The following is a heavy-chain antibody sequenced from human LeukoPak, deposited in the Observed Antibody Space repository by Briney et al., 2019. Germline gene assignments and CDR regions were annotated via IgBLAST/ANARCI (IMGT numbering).Heavy chain of an antibody. D-gene: IGHD1-26*01. J-gene: IGHJ4*02. CDR2: INHSGST. Sequence: SETLSLTCAVYGGSFSGYYWSWIRQPPGKGLEWIGEINHSGSTNYNPSLKSRVTISVDTSKDQFSLKLSSVTAADTAVYYCARAQRGTTTWGYDYWGQGTLVTVSS. CDR1: GGSFSGYY. CDR3: ARAQRGTTTWGYDY. V-gene: IGHV4-34*01.